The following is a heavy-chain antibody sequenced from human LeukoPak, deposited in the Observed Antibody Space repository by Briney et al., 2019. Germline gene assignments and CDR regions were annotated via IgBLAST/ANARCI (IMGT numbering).Heavy chain of an antibody. V-gene: IGHV3-7*01. D-gene: IGHD3-10*01. CDR1: GFTFSNYW. CDR3: GGFGYEAAVDL. J-gene: IGHJ4*02. CDR2: IKPTGSET. Sequence: GGSLRLSCAASGFTFSNYWMTWVRQAPGQGPEFLANIKPTGSETYYVDPVKGRFTISRDNAKNLLFLQMNSLRGEDTALYYCGGFGYEAAVDLWGRGTLVTVSS.